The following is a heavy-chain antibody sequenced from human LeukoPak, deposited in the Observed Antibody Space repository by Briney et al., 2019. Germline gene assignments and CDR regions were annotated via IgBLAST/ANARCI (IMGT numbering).Heavy chain of an antibody. CDR1: GFTFSTYA. D-gene: IGHD6-13*01. Sequence: GGSLRLSCAASGFTFSTYAMTWVRQAPGKGLEWVSTISGSGGSTYYADSVKGRFTISRDNSKNTLYLQMNSLRGEDTAVYCCAKYLAAAGTKFDYWGQGTLVTVSS. CDR3: AKYLAAAGTKFDY. V-gene: IGHV3-23*01. CDR2: ISGSGGST. J-gene: IGHJ4*02.